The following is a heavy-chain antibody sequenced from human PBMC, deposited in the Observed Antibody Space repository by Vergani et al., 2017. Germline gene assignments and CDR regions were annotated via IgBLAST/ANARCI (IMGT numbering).Heavy chain of an antibody. J-gene: IGHJ6*03. V-gene: IGHV3-30*02. D-gene: IGHD3-10*01. Sequence: QVQLVESGGGVVQRVGSLRLSCATPGFTLSNYDMQWIRQGPGTGLEFVAFIQFDGSNQYYADSVKGRFTRSRDFSKNTLYLQIESLRVEDTAVYFCARDKSKRAPAVMGTHYYYMCVWGKGAKVTVSS. CDR1: GFTLSNYD. CDR3: ARDKSKRAPAVMGTHYYYMCV. CDR2: IQFDGSNQ.